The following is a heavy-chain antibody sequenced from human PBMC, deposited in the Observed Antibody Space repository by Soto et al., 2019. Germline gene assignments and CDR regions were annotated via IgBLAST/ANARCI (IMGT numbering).Heavy chain of an antibody. D-gene: IGHD2-21*01. J-gene: IGHJ5*02. V-gene: IGHV1-69*01. CDR3: ACFPCRHGQYSNNLDGDP. Sequence: QMQLAQSGAEVKRPGSSVKVSCKASGYTFNSYPLNWVRQAPGQGLEWIGGIVPIIGTPHYPELSRGRVVITADESPDTSFAERIKLTFPDTAIYSCACFPCRHGQYSNNLDGDPWGPG. CDR1: GYTFNSYP. CDR2: IVPIIGTP.